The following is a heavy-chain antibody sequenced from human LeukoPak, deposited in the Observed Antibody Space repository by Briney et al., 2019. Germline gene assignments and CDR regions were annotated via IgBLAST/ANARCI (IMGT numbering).Heavy chain of an antibody. CDR3: ARQGERPGISDY. Sequence: PSETLSLTCIVSGDSISSSSYYWGWVHHPPWKRLEWIVSIFSGSTYYNPSLKSRVTISLNTSKNQLSLNLSSVTAADTAVYYCARQGERPGISDYWGQGTLVTVSS. CDR2: IFSGST. V-gene: IGHV4-39*01. CDR1: GDSISSSSYY. D-gene: IGHD3-10*01. J-gene: IGHJ4*02.